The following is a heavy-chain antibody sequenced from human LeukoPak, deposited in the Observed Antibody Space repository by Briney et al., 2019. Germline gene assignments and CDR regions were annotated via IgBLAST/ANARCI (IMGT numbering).Heavy chain of an antibody. CDR1: GFTFSNYW. CDR3: ARDLAGHYYGSGSSFDY. CDR2: IREDGSEK. V-gene: IGHV3-7*01. J-gene: IGHJ4*02. Sequence: GGPLRLSCAASGFTFSNYWMSWVRQAPGKGLEWVANIREDGSEKYYVDSVKGQFTISRDNAKNSLFLQMDSLRAEDTAVYYCARDLAGHYYGSGSSFDYWGQGTLVTVSS. D-gene: IGHD3-10*01.